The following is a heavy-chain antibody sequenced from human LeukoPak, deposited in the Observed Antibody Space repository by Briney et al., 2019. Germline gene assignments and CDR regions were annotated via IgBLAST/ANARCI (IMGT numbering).Heavy chain of an antibody. CDR2: IKEDGTET. V-gene: IGHV3-7*03. D-gene: IGHD5-24*01. Sequence: PGGSLRLSCAASGFTLSSYAMGWVRQAPGKGLEWVANIKEDGTETYYVDSVKGRFTISRDNAKNSLYLQMNSLRVEDTAVYYCAKEGRSLQTYWGQGTLVTVSS. CDR1: GFTLSSYA. CDR3: AKEGRSLQTY. J-gene: IGHJ4*02.